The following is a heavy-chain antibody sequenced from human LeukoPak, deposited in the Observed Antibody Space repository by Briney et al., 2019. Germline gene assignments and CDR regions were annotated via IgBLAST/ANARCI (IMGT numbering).Heavy chain of an antibody. CDR3: ARSGYDILTGYPFDY. CDR2: ISAYNGNT. CDR1: GYTFTSYG. V-gene: IGHV1-18*04. D-gene: IGHD3-9*01. Sequence: GASVKVSCKASGYTFTSYGISWVRQAPGQGLEWMGWISAYNGNTNYAQKLQGRVTMTTDTSTSTAYMELRSLRSDDTAVYDCARSGYDILTGYPFDYWGQGTLVTVSS. J-gene: IGHJ4*02.